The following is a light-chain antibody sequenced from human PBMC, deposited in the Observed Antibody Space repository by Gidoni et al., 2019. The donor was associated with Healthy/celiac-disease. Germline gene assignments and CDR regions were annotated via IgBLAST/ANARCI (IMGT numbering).Light chain of an antibody. Sequence: QSALTQRAAASGSPGQSNTISCTGTSSGVGGYNLVSGYQQHPGKAHTLMIYAGSKRPSGVSHRFSGSESGNTASLTISGLPAEDEADYYCCSYAGSSTLDVVFGGGTKLTVL. CDR3: CSYAGSSTLDVV. CDR1: SSGVGGYNL. CDR2: AGS. J-gene: IGLJ2*01. V-gene: IGLV2-23*01.